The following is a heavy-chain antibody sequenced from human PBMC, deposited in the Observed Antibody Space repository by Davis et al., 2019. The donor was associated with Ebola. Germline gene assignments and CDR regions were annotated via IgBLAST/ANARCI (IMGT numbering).Heavy chain of an antibody. CDR1: GVSLSSGNYP. J-gene: IGHJ4*02. CDR3: ARGGDNGNDF. Sequence: MPSETLSLTCTVSGVSLSSGNYPWSWIRQPPGKGLEWIGYFFYTGSTYFNPSLHSRITMSVDTSKNEFSLELRSVTDADTAVYYCARGGDNGNDFWGQGTLVTVSS. V-gene: IGHV4-30-4*07. D-gene: IGHD5-12*01. CDR2: FFYTGST.